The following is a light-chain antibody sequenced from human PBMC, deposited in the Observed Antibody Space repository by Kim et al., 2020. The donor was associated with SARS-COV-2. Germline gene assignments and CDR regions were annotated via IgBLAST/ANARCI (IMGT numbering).Light chain of an antibody. J-gene: IGKJ4*01. CDR1: QTVHNSY. V-gene: IGKV3-20*01. Sequence: PGEGAAPSCRASQTVHNSYLAWAQQRTGQAPRLLIHGASMRATGIPDRFSGSGSGTDFTLIISGLEPEDFAVYYCQQYGSPPVAFGGGTKMEIK. CDR3: QQYGSPPVA. CDR2: GAS.